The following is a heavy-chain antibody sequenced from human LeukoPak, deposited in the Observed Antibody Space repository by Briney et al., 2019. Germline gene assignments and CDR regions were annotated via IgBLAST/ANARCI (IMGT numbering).Heavy chain of an antibody. V-gene: IGHV3-21*01. J-gene: IGHJ6*04. CDR1: GFTFSSYS. CDR2: ISSSSSYI. CDR3: AELGITMIGGV. D-gene: IGHD3-10*02. Sequence: GGSLRLSCAASGFTFSSYSMNWVRQAPGKGLEWVSSISSSSSYIYYADSVKGRFTISRDNAKNSLYLQMNSLRAEDTAVYYCAELGITMIGGVWGKGTTATISS.